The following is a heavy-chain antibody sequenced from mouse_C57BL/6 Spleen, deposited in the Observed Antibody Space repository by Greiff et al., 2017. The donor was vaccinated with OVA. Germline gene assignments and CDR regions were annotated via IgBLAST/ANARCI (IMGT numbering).Heavy chain of an antibody. CDR2: ISYDGSN. V-gene: IGHV3-6*01. CDR3: ARGDGNYWYFDV. D-gene: IGHD2-1*01. Sequence: DVKLQESGPGLVKPSQSLSLTCSVTGYSITSGYYWNWIRQFPGNKLEWMGYISYDGSNNYNPSLKNRISITRDTSKNQFFLKLNSVTTEDTATYYCARGDGNYWYFDVWGTGTTVTVSS. J-gene: IGHJ1*03. CDR1: GYSITSGYY.